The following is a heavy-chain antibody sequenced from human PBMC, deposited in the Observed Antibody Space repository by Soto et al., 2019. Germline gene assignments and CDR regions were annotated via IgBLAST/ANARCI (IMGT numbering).Heavy chain of an antibody. Sequence: GGSLRLSCAASGFTVSSNYMSWVRQAPGKGLEWVSVIYSGGSTYYADSVKGRFTISRDNSKNTLYLQMNSLRAEDTAVYYCAREGYYYYGMDVWGQGTTVTVSS. CDR3: AREGYYYYGMDV. V-gene: IGHV3-53*01. CDR1: GFTVSSNY. CDR2: IYSGGST. J-gene: IGHJ6*02.